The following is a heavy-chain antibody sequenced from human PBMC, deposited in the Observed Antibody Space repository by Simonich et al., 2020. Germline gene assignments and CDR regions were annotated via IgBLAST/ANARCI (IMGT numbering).Heavy chain of an antibody. Sequence: QLQLQESGPGLVKPSETLSLTCTVSGGSIRSGSYYWGWILQPPGKGLEWIGSIYYRGGTYYHPPLKSRVTISVDTSKNQFSLKLSSVTAADTAVYYCARHAGFAFDIWGQGTMVTVSS. CDR3: ARHAGFAFDI. D-gene: IGHD6-13*01. V-gene: IGHV4-39*01. J-gene: IGHJ3*02. CDR1: GGSIRSGSYY. CDR2: IYYRGGT.